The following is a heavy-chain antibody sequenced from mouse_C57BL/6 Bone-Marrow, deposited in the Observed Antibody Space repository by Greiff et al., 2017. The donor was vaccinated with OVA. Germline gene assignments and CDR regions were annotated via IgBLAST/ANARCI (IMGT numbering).Heavy chain of an antibody. CDR1: GYTFTSYW. Sequence: VQLQQPGAELVKPGASVKLSCKASGYTFTSYWMHWVKQRPGQGLEWIGMIHPNSGSTNYNEKFKSKATLTVDKSSSTAYMQLSSLTSEDSAVYYCARLGYVYDVGFAYWGQGTLVTVSA. D-gene: IGHD2-2*01. V-gene: IGHV1-64*01. J-gene: IGHJ3*01. CDR3: ARLGYVYDVGFAY. CDR2: IHPNSGST.